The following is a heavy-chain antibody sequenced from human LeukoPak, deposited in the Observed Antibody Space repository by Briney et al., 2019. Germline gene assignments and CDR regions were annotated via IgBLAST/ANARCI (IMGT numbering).Heavy chain of an antibody. D-gene: IGHD2-2*01. Sequence: PSETLSLTCTVSGESTSGFYWNWIRQPPGKGLEWIGYIYYSGSTNYNPSLKSRVTMSVDTSKNQFSLKLSSVTAADTAVYYCAREIAGYCSSTSCYYMDVWGKGTTVAVSS. CDR3: AREIAGYCSSTSCYYMDV. CDR1: GESTSGFY. CDR2: IYYSGST. J-gene: IGHJ6*03. V-gene: IGHV4-59*12.